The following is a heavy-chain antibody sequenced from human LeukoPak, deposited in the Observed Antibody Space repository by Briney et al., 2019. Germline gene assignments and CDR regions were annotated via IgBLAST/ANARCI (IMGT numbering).Heavy chain of an antibody. CDR3: ARHSGSYYKFPFDY. D-gene: IGHD3-10*01. Sequence: GSIYYSGSTYYNPSLKSRVTISVDTSKNQFSLRLTSVTAADTAVYYCARHSGSYYKFPFDYWGQGTLVTVSS. V-gene: IGHV4-39*01. J-gene: IGHJ4*02. CDR2: IYYSGST.